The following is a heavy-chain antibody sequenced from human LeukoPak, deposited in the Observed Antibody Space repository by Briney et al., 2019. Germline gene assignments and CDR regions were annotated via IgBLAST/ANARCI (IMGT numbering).Heavy chain of an antibody. CDR3: ARRGYSYGYVT. CDR2: INHSGST. J-gene: IGHJ5*02. CDR1: GYSISSGYY. D-gene: IGHD5-18*01. Sequence: SETLSLTCTVSGYSISSGYYWGWIRQPPGKGLEWIGEINHSGSTNYNPSLKSRVTISVDTSKNQFSLKLSSVTAADTAVYYCARRGYSYGYVTWGQGTLVTVSS. V-gene: IGHV4-38-2*02.